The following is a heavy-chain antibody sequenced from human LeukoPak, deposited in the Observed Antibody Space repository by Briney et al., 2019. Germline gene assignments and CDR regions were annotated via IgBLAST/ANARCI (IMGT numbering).Heavy chain of an antibody. J-gene: IGHJ4*02. CDR2: ITSRGEST. CDR1: GFTFSIYA. Sequence: GGSLRLSCAASGFTFSIYAMSWVRQAPGKGLQWVSSITSRGESTWYVDSVKGRFTITRDNSGNTLYLQMHSLRAEDTAVYYCARDRPNYYGSDGHYYRRDGDYWGRGTLVSVSS. CDR3: ARDRPNYYGSDGHYYRRDGDY. D-gene: IGHD3-22*01. V-gene: IGHV3-23*01.